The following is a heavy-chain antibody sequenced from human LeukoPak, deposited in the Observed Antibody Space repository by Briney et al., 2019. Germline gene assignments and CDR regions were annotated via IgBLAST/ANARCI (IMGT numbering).Heavy chain of an antibody. J-gene: IGHJ3*02. CDR1: LGSISRYY. CDR3: AVNYGDDAFDI. D-gene: IGHD4-17*01. CDR2: IYTSGST. Sequence: LGALSLTCLVSLGSISRYYWSWLRPPAAKGREMIGRIYTSGSTNSKPALLSRVTMSVETSKNHFSLKLRSVTAADTAVYNCAVNYGDDAFDIWGQGTMVTVSS. V-gene: IGHV4-4*07.